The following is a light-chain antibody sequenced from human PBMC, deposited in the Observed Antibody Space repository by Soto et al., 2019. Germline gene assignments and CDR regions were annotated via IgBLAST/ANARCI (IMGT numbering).Light chain of an antibody. V-gene: IGKV1-9*01. Sequence: DIQLTQSPSFLSASIGDRVTITCRASQGISSYLAWYQHKPGMAPKLLIYGASTLQSGVPSRFSGNGSGTDFTLTITSLQPEDFATYYCQQLNGYPPFTFGQGTKLEMK. J-gene: IGKJ2*01. CDR1: QGISSY. CDR3: QQLNGYPPFT. CDR2: GAS.